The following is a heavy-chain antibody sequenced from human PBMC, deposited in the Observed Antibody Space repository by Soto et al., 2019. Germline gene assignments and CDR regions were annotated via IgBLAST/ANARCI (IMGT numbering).Heavy chain of an antibody. J-gene: IGHJ6*02. CDR3: ARDGKYSGYPTHYYYYYYGMDV. D-gene: IGHD5-12*01. Sequence: SVKVYCKASVGTFSSYAISWVRQAPGQGLEWMGGIIPIFGTANYAQKFQGRVTITADESTSTAYMELSSLRSEDTAVYYCARDGKYSGYPTHYYYYYYGMDVWGQGTTVTASS. CDR1: VGTFSSYA. V-gene: IGHV1-69*13. CDR2: IIPIFGTA.